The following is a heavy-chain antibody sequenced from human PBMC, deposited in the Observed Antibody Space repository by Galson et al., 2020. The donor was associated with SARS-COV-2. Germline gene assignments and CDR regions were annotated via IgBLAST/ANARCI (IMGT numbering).Heavy chain of an antibody. CDR3: ARGSCSGGSCYDFDY. CDR2: IDWDDDK. V-gene: IGHV2-70*11. D-gene: IGHD2-15*01. J-gene: IGHJ4*02. Sequence: SGSTLVKPTQTLTLTCTFSGFSLSTSGMCVSWIRQPPGKALEWLARIDWDDDKYYSTSLKTRLTISKDTSKNQVVLTMTNMDPVDTATYYCARGSCSGGSCYDFDYWGQGTLVTVSS. CDR1: GFSLSTSGMC.